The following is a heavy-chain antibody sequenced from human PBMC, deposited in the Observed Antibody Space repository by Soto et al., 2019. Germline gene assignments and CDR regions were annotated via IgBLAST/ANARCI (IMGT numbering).Heavy chain of an antibody. Sequence: GGSLRLSCAASGFTFSSYGIQWVRQAPGQGLEWVSAISGSGGSTYYADSVKGRFTISRDNSKNTLYLQMNSLRAEDTAVYYCAKDFLPSLYYYDSSGYSRSPFDYWGQGTLVTVSS. CDR1: GFTFSSYG. CDR2: ISGSGGST. V-gene: IGHV3-23*01. J-gene: IGHJ4*02. D-gene: IGHD3-22*01. CDR3: AKDFLPSLYYYDSSGYSRSPFDY.